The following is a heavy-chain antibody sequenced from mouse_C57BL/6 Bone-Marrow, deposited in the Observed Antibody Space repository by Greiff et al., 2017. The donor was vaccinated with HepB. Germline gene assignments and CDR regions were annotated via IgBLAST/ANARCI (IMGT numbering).Heavy chain of an antibody. J-gene: IGHJ4*01. CDR2: ISSGSSTI. Sequence: EVQLVESGGGLVKPGGSLKLSCAASGFTFSDYGMHWVRQAPEKGLEWVAYISSGSSTIYYADTVKGRFTISRDNAKNTLFLQMTSLRSEDTAMYYCASLFYEVDYWGQGTSVTVSS. V-gene: IGHV5-17*01. D-gene: IGHD2-3*01. CDR1: GFTFSDYG. CDR3: ASLFYEVDY.